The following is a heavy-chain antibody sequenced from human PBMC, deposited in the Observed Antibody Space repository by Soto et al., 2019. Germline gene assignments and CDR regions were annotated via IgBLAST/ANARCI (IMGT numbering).Heavy chain of an antibody. CDR3: ARGRDIVSPGN. J-gene: IGHJ4*02. Sequence: QVQLVQSGAEVKKPGASVKVSCKASGYTFTGYQMHWVRQAPGQGLEWMGWFNPNSGGTNYAQKFQGRVTMTGDTSISTAYMELNRLTSDDTAVYYCARGRDIVSPGNWCQGTLVSVSS. CDR2: FNPNSGGT. CDR1: GYTFTGYQ. D-gene: IGHD2-15*01. V-gene: IGHV1-2*02.